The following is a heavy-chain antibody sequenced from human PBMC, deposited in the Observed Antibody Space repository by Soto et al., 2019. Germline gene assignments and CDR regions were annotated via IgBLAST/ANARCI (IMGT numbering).Heavy chain of an antibody. CDR3: AKGRCSGGTCTFDY. V-gene: IGHV3-23*01. Sequence: GSLRLSCAASGFTSSSYAMSWVRQAPGKGLEWVSGLTGSGGSAYYADSVKGRFTISRDNSKNTLYVQMNSLRAEDTAVYFCAKGRCSGGTCTFDYWGQGTLVTVSS. J-gene: IGHJ4*02. D-gene: IGHD2-15*01. CDR1: GFTSSSYA. CDR2: LTGSGGSA.